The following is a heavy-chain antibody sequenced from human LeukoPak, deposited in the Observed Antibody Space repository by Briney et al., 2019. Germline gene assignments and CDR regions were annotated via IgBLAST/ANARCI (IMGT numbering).Heavy chain of an antibody. J-gene: IGHJ4*02. CDR2: IQSDGNIQ. CDR1: GFSFSYFG. D-gene: IGHD5-12*01. V-gene: IGHV3-30*02. CDR3: ARDGVASTDH. Sequence: GGSLRLSCAASGFSFSYFGMHWVRQAPGKGLEWVAFIQSDGNIQYYEDSVKGRFTISRDNSRKTVDLQMSSLRLEDTAIYLCARDGVASTDHWGQGTLVTVSS.